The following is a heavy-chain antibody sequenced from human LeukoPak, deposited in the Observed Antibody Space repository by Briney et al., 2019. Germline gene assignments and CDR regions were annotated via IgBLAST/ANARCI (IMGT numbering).Heavy chain of an antibody. CDR1: GFTFSSYS. V-gene: IGHV3-21*01. CDR3: ASPTLYDFWSGYSLEHYYMDV. CDR2: ISSSSSYI. J-gene: IGHJ6*03. D-gene: IGHD3-3*01. Sequence: GGSLRLSCAASGFTFSSYSMNWVRQAPGKGLEWVSSISSSSSYIYYADSVKGRFTISRDNAKNSLYLQMNSLRAEDTAVYYCASPTLYDFWSGYSLEHYYMDVWGKGTTVTVSS.